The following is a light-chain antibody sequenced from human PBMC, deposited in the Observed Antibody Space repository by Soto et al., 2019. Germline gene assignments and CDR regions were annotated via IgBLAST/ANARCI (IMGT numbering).Light chain of an antibody. V-gene: IGKV3-15*01. CDR1: QSVSSN. Sequence: EIVMTQSPATLSVSPGERVTLSCRASQSVSSNLAWYQQKPGQAPRLLIYGASTRATGIPARFSGSGSGTEFTLTISSLQSEDFAVYYCQQYNNWPQTFGQGTXVDIK. CDR3: QQYNNWPQT. J-gene: IGKJ1*01. CDR2: GAS.